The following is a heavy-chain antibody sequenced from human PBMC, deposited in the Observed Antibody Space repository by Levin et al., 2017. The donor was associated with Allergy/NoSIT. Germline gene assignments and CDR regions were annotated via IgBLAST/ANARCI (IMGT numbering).Heavy chain of an antibody. J-gene: IGHJ4*02. Sequence: LSLTCAASGFTFSSYAMHWVRQAPGKGLEWVAVISYDGSNKYYADSVKGRFTISRDNSKNTLYLQMNSLRAEDTAVYYCASRPSRGTGHPETTSSSPAKFDYWGQGTLVTVSS. V-gene: IGHV3-30-3*01. D-gene: IGHD6-6*01. CDR2: ISYDGSNK. CDR3: ASRPSRGTGHPETTSSSPAKFDY. CDR1: GFTFSSYA.